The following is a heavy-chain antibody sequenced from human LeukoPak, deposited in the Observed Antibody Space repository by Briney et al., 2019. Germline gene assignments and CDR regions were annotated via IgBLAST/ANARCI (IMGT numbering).Heavy chain of an antibody. Sequence: HPGRSQRLSHAASGLLFSSYSMNWASQAPTTALEWVSALSDSGGSTYYADSVKGRFTISRDNSKNTLYLQMNSLRAEDTAVYYCAKVKRRGSGYYPLDYWGQGTLVTVSS. D-gene: IGHD3-22*01. V-gene: IGHV3-23*01. CDR1: GLLFSSYS. J-gene: IGHJ4*02. CDR2: LSDSGGST. CDR3: AKVKRRGSGYYPLDY.